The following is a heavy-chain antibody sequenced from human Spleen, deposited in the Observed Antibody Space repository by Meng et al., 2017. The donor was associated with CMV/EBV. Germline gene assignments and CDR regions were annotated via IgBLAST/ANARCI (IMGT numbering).Heavy chain of an antibody. Sequence: GSVSSGGYYWNWIRQQSGKGLEWIGYIYYNGNTFYNPSLKSRITISVDTSKNQFSLKLSSVTAADTAVYYCAKKSLKGGSGSSFDSWGQGTLVTVSS. J-gene: IGHJ4*02. CDR2: IYYNGNT. CDR1: GSVSSGGYY. V-gene: IGHV4-31*02. D-gene: IGHD3-10*01. CDR3: AKKSLKGGSGSSFDS.